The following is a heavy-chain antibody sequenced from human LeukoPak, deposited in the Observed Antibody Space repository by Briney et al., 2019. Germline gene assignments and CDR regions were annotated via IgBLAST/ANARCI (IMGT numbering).Heavy chain of an antibody. D-gene: IGHD3-22*01. Sequence: SGGSLRLSCAASGFTFSSYSMNSVPQAPGKGLEWASSISSTSSYIYYADSVKGRFTISRDNAKNSLYLQMNSLRAEDTAVYYCAREQNYYDSSGYRNWFDPWGQGTLVTVSS. J-gene: IGHJ5*02. CDR3: AREQNYYDSSGYRNWFDP. CDR2: ISSTSSYI. V-gene: IGHV3-21*01. CDR1: GFTFSSYS.